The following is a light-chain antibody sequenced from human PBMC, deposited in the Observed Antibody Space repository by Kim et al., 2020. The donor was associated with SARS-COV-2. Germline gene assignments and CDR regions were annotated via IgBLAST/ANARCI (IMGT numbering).Light chain of an antibody. Sequence: QTVVTQEPSFSVSPGGTVTLTCGLSSGSVSTTYYPNWYQQTPGQAPRTLIYNTNTRSSGVPDRFSGSMLGNKAALTITGAQADDESDYYCVLYMGSGIWVFGGGTQLTVL. CDR3: VLYMGSGIWV. CDR1: SGSVSTTYY. V-gene: IGLV8-61*01. CDR2: NTN. J-gene: IGLJ3*02.